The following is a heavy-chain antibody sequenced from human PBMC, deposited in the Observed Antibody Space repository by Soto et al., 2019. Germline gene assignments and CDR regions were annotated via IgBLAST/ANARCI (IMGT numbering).Heavy chain of an antibody. CDR2: IFYSGST. V-gene: IGHV4-59*01. D-gene: IGHD4-17*01. CDR1: GGSISSYY. Sequence: LSLTCTVSGGSISSYYWSWIRQPPGKGLEWIGYIFYSGSTNYNPSLKSRVTISIDTSKNQFSLKLSSVTAADTAVYYCARALSTVDYGLANWGQGTLVTVSS. J-gene: IGHJ4*02. CDR3: ARALSTVDYGLAN.